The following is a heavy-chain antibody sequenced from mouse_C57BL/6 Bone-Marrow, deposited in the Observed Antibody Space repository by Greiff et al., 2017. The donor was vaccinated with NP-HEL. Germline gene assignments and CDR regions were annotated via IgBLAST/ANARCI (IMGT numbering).Heavy chain of an antibody. CDR2: INPSTGGT. V-gene: IGHV1-42*01. D-gene: IGHD2-4*01. J-gene: IGHJ3*01. Sequence: VQLQQSGPELVKPGASVKISCKASGYSFTGYYMNWVKQSPEKSLEWIGEINPSTGGTTYNQKFKAKATLTADTSSSTAYMQLKSLTSEDSAVYYCASDYDYEGYACRGQATLVT. CDR3: ASDYDYEGYAC. CDR1: GYSFTGYY.